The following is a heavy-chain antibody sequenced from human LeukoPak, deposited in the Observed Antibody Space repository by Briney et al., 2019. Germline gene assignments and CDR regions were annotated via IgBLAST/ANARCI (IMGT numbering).Heavy chain of an antibody. D-gene: IGHD4-17*01. V-gene: IGHV3-49*04. CDR3: TRDLGTVTTDYFDY. J-gene: IGHJ4*02. Sequence: GGSLRLSCTASGFTFGDCAMSWVRQAPGKGLEWVGFIRSKAYGGTTEYAASVKGRFTISRDDSKSIAYLQMNSLKTEDTAVYYCTRDLGTVTTDYFDYWGQGTLVTVSS. CDR2: IRSKAYGGTT. CDR1: GFTFGDCA.